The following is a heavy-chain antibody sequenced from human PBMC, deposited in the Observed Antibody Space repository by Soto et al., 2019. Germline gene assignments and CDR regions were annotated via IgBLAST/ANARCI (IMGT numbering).Heavy chain of an antibody. CDR1: GFTFSSYG. V-gene: IGHV3-33*01. CDR2: IWYDGSNK. CDR3: ARDPFVVVPAAITDDYYYYGMDV. D-gene: IGHD2-2*02. Sequence: PGGSLRLSCAASGFTFSSYGMHWVRQAPGKGLEWVAVIWYDGSNKYYADSVKGRFTISRDNSKNTLYLQMNSLRAEDTAVYYCARDPFVVVPAAITDDYYYYGMDVWGQGTTVTVSS. J-gene: IGHJ6*02.